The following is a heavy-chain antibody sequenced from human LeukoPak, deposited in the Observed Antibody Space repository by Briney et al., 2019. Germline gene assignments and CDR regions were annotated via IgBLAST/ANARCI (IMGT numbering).Heavy chain of an antibody. CDR1: GGPISSYY. Sequence: SETLSLTCTVSGGPISSYYWSWIRQPPGKGLEWIGYIYYSGSTNYNPSLKSRVTISVDTSKNQFSLKLSSVTAADTAVYYCAREDDRLHLGYFDYWGQGTLVTVSS. CDR3: AREDDRLHLGYFDY. V-gene: IGHV4-59*01. J-gene: IGHJ4*02. D-gene: IGHD4-11*01. CDR2: IYYSGST.